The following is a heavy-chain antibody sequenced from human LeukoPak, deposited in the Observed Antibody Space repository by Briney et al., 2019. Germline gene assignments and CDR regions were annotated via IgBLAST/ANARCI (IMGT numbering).Heavy chain of an antibody. CDR3: ARDSRRYFESNWFDP. CDR2: IYYSGST. J-gene: IGHJ5*02. Sequence: SETLSLTCSVSDGSISSYYWSWIRQPPGKGLEWIGYIYYSGSTNYNPSLKSRATISVDTSKNQFSLKLSSVTAADTAVYYCARDSRRYFESNWFDPWGQGTLVTVSS. D-gene: IGHD3-9*01. V-gene: IGHV4-59*01. CDR1: DGSISSYY.